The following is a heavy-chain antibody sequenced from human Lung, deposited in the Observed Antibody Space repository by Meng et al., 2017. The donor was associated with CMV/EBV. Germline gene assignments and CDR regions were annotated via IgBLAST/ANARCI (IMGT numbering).Heavy chain of an antibody. CDR3: ASFPPPGKQWLVTDY. CDR2: IYHSGST. J-gene: IGHJ4*02. V-gene: IGHV4-4*02. Sequence: GQLQEAGPGRGKPSGTLSLTCAVSGGSISSSNWWSWVRQPSGKGLEWIGEIYHSGSTNYNPSLKSRVTISVDKSKNQFSLKLSSVTAADTAVYYCASFPPPGKQWLVTDYWGQGTLVTVSS. CDR1: GGSISSSNW. D-gene: IGHD6-19*01.